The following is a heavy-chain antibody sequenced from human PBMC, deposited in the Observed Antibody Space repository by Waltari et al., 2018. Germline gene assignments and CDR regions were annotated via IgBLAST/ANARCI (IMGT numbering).Heavy chain of an antibody. V-gene: IGHV1-2*02. J-gene: IGHJ5*02. CDR2: INPNSGGT. Sequence: QVQLVQSGAEVKKPGASVKVSCKASGYTFTGYYMHWVRQAPGQGLEWMGWINPNSGGTKYAQKFQGRVTMTRDTSISTAYMERSRLRSDDTAVYYCARAMKITGTKGNWFDPWGQGTLVTVSS. CDR3: ARAMKITGTKGNWFDP. CDR1: GYTFTGYY. D-gene: IGHD1-7*01.